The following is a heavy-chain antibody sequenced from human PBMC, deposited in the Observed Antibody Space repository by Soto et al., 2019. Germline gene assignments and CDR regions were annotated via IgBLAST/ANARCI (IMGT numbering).Heavy chain of an antibody. CDR2: ISGSGGST. V-gene: IGHV3-23*01. D-gene: IGHD6-13*01. CDR1: GYTFSSYA. Sequence: GGSLRLSCAASGYTFSSYAMSWVRQAPGKGLEWVSAISGSGGSTYYADSVKGRFTISRDNSKNTLYLQMNSLRAEDTAVYYCAKGISSSFDSFDYWGQGTLVTVSS. CDR3: AKGISSSFDSFDY. J-gene: IGHJ4*02.